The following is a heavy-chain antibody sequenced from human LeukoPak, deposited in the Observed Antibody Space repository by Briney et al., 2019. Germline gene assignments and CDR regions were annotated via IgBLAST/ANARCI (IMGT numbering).Heavy chain of an antibody. CDR1: GFTFSSYA. D-gene: IGHD4-17*01. CDR2: VTSRGVGT. J-gene: IGHJ4*01. V-gene: IGHV3-23*01. Sequence: GGSLRLSCTDSGFTFSSYALAWVRQAPGKGLEWVAAVTSRGVGTHYADSVKGRFTISRDNSKNTIYLQINSLRAEDTAIYYCGSDPNGDYVGALSYWGRGTLVTVSS. CDR3: GSDPNGDYVGALSY.